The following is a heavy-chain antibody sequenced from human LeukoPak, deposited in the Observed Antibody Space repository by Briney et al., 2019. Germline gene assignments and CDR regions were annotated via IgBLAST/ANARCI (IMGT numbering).Heavy chain of an antibody. CDR1: GGSISSYY. CDR3: ARGSYNFDY. CDR2: IYYSGST. V-gene: IGHV4-59*01. J-gene: IGHJ4*02. D-gene: IGHD3-10*01. Sequence: SETLSLTCIVSGGSISSYYWSWILQPPGRGLEWIGFIYYSGSTNYNPSLKSRVTISVDTSKSQFSLKLNSVTAADTAVYYCARGSYNFDYWGQGTLVTVSS.